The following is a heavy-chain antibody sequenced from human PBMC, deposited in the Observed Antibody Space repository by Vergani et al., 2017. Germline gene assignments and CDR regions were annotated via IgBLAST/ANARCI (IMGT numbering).Heavy chain of an antibody. CDR2: INHSGST. J-gene: IGHJ5*02. V-gene: IGHV4-34*01. CDR3: ARELGLGYFEGNWFDP. CDR1: GGSFSGYY. D-gene: IGHD3-22*01. Sequence: QVQLQQWGAGLLKPSETLSLTCAVYGGSFSGYYWSWIRQPPGKGLEWIGEINHSGSTNYNPSLKSRVTISVDTSKNQFSLKLSSVTAADTAVYYCARELGLGYFEGNWFDPWGQGTLVTVSS.